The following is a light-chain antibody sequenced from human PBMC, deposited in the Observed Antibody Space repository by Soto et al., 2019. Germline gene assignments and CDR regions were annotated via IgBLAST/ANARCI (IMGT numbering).Light chain of an antibody. CDR2: GAS. Sequence: EIVLTQSPGTLSLSPGERATLSCRASQRVSSNYLAWYQQKPGQTPRLLIYGASSRATGIPDRFSGSGSGTDITLTISRLAPEDFAVFYCQRYGSSRTFGQGTKVDIK. CDR3: QRYGSSRT. CDR1: QRVSSNY. J-gene: IGKJ1*01. V-gene: IGKV3-20*01.